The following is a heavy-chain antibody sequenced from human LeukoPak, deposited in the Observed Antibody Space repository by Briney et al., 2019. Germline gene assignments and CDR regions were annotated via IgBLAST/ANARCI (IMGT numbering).Heavy chain of an antibody. Sequence: GGSLRLSCAVSGFTFSNYYMSWIRQAPGKGLEWVSYISSSSSTIYHADSVKGRFTISRDNAKNSLYLQMNSLRDEDTAVYYCERDERWLVLNNFDYWGQGTLVTVSS. CDR1: GFTFSNYY. D-gene: IGHD6-19*01. V-gene: IGHV3-11*01. CDR3: ERDERWLVLNNFDY. CDR2: ISSSSSTI. J-gene: IGHJ4*02.